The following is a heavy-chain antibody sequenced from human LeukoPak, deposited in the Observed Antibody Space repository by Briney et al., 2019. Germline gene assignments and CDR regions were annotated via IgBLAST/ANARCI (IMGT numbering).Heavy chain of an antibody. Sequence: GGSLRLSCAASGFTFSSYAMSWVRQAPGKGLGWVSAISGSGGSTYYADSVKGRFTISRDNSKNTLNLQMNSLRAEDTAVYYCAKERPYSSSLNLYYFDYWGQGTLVTVSS. CDR2: ISGSGGST. CDR3: AKERPYSSSLNLYYFDY. J-gene: IGHJ4*02. V-gene: IGHV3-23*01. D-gene: IGHD6-13*01. CDR1: GFTFSSYA.